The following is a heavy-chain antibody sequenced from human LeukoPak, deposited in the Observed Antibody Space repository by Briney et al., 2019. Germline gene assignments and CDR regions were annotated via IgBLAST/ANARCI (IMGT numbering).Heavy chain of an antibody. J-gene: IGHJ5*02. CDR2: IYGGGST. CDR3: ARDAYSSGWFGWFDP. Sequence: PGGSLRLSYVLSGFTVRTTYMSWVRQAPGKGLEWVSLIYGGGSTYYADSVKGRFTMSKDTSKNTVYLQMNSLRAEDTAVYYCARDAYSSGWFGWFDPWGQGTLVTVSS. V-gene: IGHV3-53*01. CDR1: GFTVRTTY. D-gene: IGHD6-19*01.